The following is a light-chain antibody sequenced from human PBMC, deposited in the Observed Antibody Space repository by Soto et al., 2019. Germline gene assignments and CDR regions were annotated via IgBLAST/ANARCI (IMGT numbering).Light chain of an antibody. CDR3: QQRSNWPPT. Sequence: EREITQSPATLSVTPGESASCSCRASQSINSNLAWYQQKPGQAPRLVIYGASTRATGIPARFSGSGSGTEFTLTIGSLQSEDFAVYYCQQRSNWPPTFAQGTRLEIK. V-gene: IGKV3-15*01. J-gene: IGKJ5*01. CDR2: GAS. CDR1: QSINSN.